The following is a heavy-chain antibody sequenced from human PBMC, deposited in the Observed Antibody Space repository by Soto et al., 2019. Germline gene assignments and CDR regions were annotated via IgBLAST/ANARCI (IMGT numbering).Heavy chain of an antibody. Sequence: PSETLSLTCTVSGGSISSSSYYWGWIRQPPGKGLEWIGSIYYSGSTYYNPSLKSRVTISVDTSKNQFSLKLSSVTAADTAVYYCARRGAPSYCSSTRCSKRVFDPWGPGTLVTVSS. CDR2: IYYSGST. CDR3: ARRGAPSYCSSTRCSKRVFDP. D-gene: IGHD2-2*01. J-gene: IGHJ5*02. V-gene: IGHV4-39*01. CDR1: GGSISSSSYY.